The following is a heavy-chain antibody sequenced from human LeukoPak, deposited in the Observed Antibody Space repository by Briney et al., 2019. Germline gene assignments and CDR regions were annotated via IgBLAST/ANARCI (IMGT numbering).Heavy chain of an antibody. J-gene: IGHJ3*02. CDR2: ISWNSGSI. CDR3: AKDEFVASDFTGAFDI. Sequence: GGSLRLSCAGSRFTFDDYAMHWVRQAPGKGLEWVSGISWNSGSIGYADSVKGRFTISRDNAKNSLYLQMNSLRAEDMALYYCAKDEFVASDFTGAFDIWGQGTMVTVSS. V-gene: IGHV3-9*03. CDR1: RFTFDDYA. D-gene: IGHD2-8*02.